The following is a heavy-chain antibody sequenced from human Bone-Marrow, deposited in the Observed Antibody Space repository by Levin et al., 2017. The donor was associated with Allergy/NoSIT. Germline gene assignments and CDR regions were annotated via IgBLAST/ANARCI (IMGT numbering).Heavy chain of an antibody. CDR3: AREIVLPATIRPFDL. V-gene: IGHV4-59*01. J-gene: IGHJ5*02. Sequence: PSETLSLTCSVSGGALNDYYWSWIRQPPGKGLEWIGYISSRGSTDYNPSLKSRVTISVDTSKNLFSLKLTYVTPADMGVYYCAREIVLPATIRPFDLWGQGTLVTVSS. CDR2: ISSRGST. CDR1: GGALNDYY. D-gene: IGHD2-2*01.